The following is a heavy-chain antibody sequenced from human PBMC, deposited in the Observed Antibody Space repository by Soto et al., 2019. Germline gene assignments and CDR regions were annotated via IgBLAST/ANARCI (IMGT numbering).Heavy chain of an antibody. CDR2: IYYSGMT. D-gene: IGHD4-17*01. V-gene: IGHV4-31*03. Sequence: LSLTCTVSGDSISSSGYYWSWIRQHPGKGLEWIGYIYYSGMTSYNPSLKSRLTISVDTSKNQFSLRLSSVTAADTAVYYCARVGWTVTTLIDYWGQGTLVTVSS. CDR3: ARVGWTVTTLIDY. J-gene: IGHJ4*02. CDR1: GDSISSSGYY.